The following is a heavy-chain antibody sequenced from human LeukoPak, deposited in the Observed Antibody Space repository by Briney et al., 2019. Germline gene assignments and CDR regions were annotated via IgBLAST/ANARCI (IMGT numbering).Heavy chain of an antibody. V-gene: IGHV3-43*01. CDR3: AKARLYSGRGGFDY. D-gene: IGHD5-12*01. CDR2: ISWDGGSA. Sequence: GGSLRLSCAASGFTFDDYTMHWVRHAPGKGLEWVSLISWDGGSAYYADSVKGRFTISRDNSKNSLYLQMNSLRTEDTALYYCAKARLYSGRGGFDYWGQGTLVTVSS. J-gene: IGHJ4*02. CDR1: GFTFDDYT.